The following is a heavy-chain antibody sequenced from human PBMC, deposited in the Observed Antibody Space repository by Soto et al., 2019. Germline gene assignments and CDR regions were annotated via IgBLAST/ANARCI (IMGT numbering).Heavy chain of an antibody. D-gene: IGHD3-10*01. CDR1: GGSISSGGYY. CDR3: ARVPYGGEYLWNYYYGMGV. V-gene: IGHV4-31*03. J-gene: IGHJ6*02. Sequence: TLSLTCTVSGGSISSGGYYWSWIRQHPGKGLEWIGYIYYSVSTYYNPSLKSRVTISVDTSKNQFSLKLSSVTAADTAVYYCARVPYGGEYLWNYYYGMGVWGQGTTVTVSS. CDR2: IYYSVST.